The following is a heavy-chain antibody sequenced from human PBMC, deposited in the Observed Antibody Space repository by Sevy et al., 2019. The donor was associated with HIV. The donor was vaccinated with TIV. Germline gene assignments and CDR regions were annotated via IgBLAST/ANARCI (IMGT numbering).Heavy chain of an antibody. Sequence: ASVKVSCKASGGTFSSYGISWVRQAPGQGLEWMGGIIPILGTVNYAQKFQGRVTITADESTKTAYMELSSLRAEDTAVYYCAKGGGNGWYYFDYWGQETLVTVSS. CDR3: AKGGGNGWYYFDY. CDR1: GGTFSSYG. CDR2: IIPILGTV. D-gene: IGHD6-19*01. V-gene: IGHV1-69*13. J-gene: IGHJ4*02.